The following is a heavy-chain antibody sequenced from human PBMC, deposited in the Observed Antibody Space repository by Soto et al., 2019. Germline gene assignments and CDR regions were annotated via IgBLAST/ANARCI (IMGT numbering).Heavy chain of an antibody. CDR1: GGTFSTYA. J-gene: IGHJ5*02. Sequence: RRLSCAASGGTFSTYAMSWVRQAPGKGLEWVSTVNGGGDRTYYGDSVKGRFTISRDNFKNTVFLQMSSLGAEDTAIYFCAKTNAVYGVAKVKGWFDPWGQGTLVTVSS. CDR3: AKTNAVYGVAKVKGWFDP. D-gene: IGHD3-3*01. V-gene: IGHV3-23*01. CDR2: VNGGGDRT.